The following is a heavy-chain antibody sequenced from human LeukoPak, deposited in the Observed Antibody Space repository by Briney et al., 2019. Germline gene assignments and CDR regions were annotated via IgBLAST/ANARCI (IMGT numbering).Heavy chain of an antibody. J-gene: IGHJ5*02. CDR3: ARGTTLSYYYPNWFDP. CDR1: GYTFTSYD. D-gene: IGHD3-10*01. Sequence: ASVKVSCKASGYTFTSYDINWVRQATGQGLEWMGWMNPNSGNTGYAQKFQGWVTMTRDTSISTAYMELSRLRSDDTAVYYCARGTTLSYYYPNWFDPWGQGTLVTVSS. V-gene: IGHV1-8*01. CDR2: MNPNSGNT.